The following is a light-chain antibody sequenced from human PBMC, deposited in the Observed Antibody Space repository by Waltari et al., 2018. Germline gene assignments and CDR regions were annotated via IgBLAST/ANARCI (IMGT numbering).Light chain of an antibody. CDR2: AAS. CDR1: QTLTTY. CDR3: QQSKEVPFT. Sequence: DIQLTQSPAYLSASVGDRFTIPCLASQTLTTYLNWYQQRPGTAPKFLIYAASNLETGVPSRFSGGGSGTDFTLTISGLQPDDFATYYCQQSKEVPFTFGQGTKLEIK. J-gene: IGKJ2*01. V-gene: IGKV1-39*01.